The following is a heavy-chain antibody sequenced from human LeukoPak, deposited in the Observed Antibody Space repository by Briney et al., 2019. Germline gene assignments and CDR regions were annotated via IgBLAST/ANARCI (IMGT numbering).Heavy chain of an antibody. V-gene: IGHV3-9*01. CDR3: AKDSY. CDR1: GFTFDDYA. J-gene: IGHJ4*02. Sequence: PGGSLRLSCATSGFTFDDYAMHWVRQAPGEGLEWVSGISWNSGSIGYADSVKGRFTISRDNAKNSLYLQMNSLRAEDTALYYCAKDSYWGQGTLVTVSS. CDR2: ISWNSGSI.